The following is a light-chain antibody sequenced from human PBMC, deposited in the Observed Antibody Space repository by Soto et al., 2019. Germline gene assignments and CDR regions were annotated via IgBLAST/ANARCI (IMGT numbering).Light chain of an antibody. CDR2: DVS. Sequence: VLTQPRPVSGAPGQAVTISCTGTSSDVGGYNYVSWYQQYPAKAPKLMIYDVSQRPSGVPDRFSGSKSGNTASLTISGLQAEDEADYYCCSYADSSYVFGTGTKVTVL. CDR3: CSYADSSYV. J-gene: IGLJ1*01. CDR1: SSDVGGYNY. V-gene: IGLV2-11*01.